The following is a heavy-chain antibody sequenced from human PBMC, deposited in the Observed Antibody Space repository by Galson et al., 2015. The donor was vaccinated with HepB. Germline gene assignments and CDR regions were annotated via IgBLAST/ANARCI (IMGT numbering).Heavy chain of an antibody. V-gene: IGHV1-2*04. CDR2: IDPKSGAT. Sequence: SVKVSCKASGYTFTGYDIHWVRQAPGQGREWMGRIDPKSGATNYAQKFQGWVTMTRDTSINTAYMEVTRLRSDVTAVYYCAREESGYYDAFDIWGQGTMVTVSS. J-gene: IGHJ3*02. CDR3: AREESGYYDAFDI. D-gene: IGHD3-9*01. CDR1: GYTFTGYD.